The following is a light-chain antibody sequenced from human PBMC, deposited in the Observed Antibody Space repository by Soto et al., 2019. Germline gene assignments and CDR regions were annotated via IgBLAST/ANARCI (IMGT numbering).Light chain of an antibody. J-gene: IGKJ1*01. CDR3: QQSYNTPWT. CDR1: QSISNY. Sequence: DIQMTQSPSSLSASVGDRVTIPCRASQSISNYLSWYQQIPGKAPKLLIYAASTLRSGVSSRFSGSGSGTDFTLTISSLQPEDFATYYCQQSYNTPWTFGQGTKVEIK. V-gene: IGKV1-39*01. CDR2: AAS.